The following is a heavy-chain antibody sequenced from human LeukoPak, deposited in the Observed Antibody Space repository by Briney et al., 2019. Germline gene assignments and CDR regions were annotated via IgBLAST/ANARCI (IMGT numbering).Heavy chain of an antibody. CDR2: IYYSGST. D-gene: IGHD3-10*01. V-gene: IGHV4-30-4*08. CDR3: ARDGYYYGSGSYYNVYYFDY. CDR1: GGSISSGDYY. Sequence: PSQTLSLTCTVSGGSISSGDYYWSWIRQPPGKGLEWIGYIYYSGSTYYNPSLKSRVTMSVDTSKNQFSLKLSSVTAADTAVYYCARDGYYYGSGSYYNVYYFDYWGQGTLVTVSS. J-gene: IGHJ4*02.